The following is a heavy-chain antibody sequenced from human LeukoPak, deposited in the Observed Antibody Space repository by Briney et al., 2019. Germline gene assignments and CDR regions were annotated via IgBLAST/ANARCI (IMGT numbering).Heavy chain of an antibody. Sequence: GGSLRLSCAASGFTFSSYEMNWVRQAPGKGLEWVSYISSSGSTIYYADSVKGRFTISRDNAKNSLYLQMNSLRAEDTAVYYCARDGGYSYGQGYYFDYWGQGTLVTVSS. CDR1: GFTFSSYE. CDR2: ISSSGSTI. D-gene: IGHD5-18*01. V-gene: IGHV3-48*03. J-gene: IGHJ4*02. CDR3: ARDGGYSYGQGYYFDY.